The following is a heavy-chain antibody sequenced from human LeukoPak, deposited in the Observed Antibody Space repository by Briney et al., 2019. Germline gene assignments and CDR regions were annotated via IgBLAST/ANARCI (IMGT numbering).Heavy chain of an antibody. CDR3: ARVDADNFDY. CDR1: GYTCTSYY. CDR2: INPSDGST. Sequence: ASVKVSCKASGYTCTSYYMHWVRQAPGQGLEWMGIINPSDGSTNYAQKFQGRVTMTRDTSTSTVYMELSSLRSEDTAVYYCARVDADNFDYWGQGTLVTVSS. V-gene: IGHV1-46*01. J-gene: IGHJ4*02. D-gene: IGHD2-15*01.